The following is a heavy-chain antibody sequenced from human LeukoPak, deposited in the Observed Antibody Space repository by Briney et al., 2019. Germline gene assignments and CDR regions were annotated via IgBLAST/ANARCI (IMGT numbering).Heavy chain of an antibody. Sequence: SETLSLTCTVSGGSISSSSYYWGWIRQPPGKGLEWIGSIYTSGSTNYNPSLKSRVTMSVDTSKNQFSLKLSSVTALDTAVYYCARSRFDAFDIWGQGTMVTVSS. V-gene: IGHV4-39*07. CDR2: IYTSGST. D-gene: IGHD3-10*01. CDR1: GGSISSSSYY. J-gene: IGHJ3*02. CDR3: ARSRFDAFDI.